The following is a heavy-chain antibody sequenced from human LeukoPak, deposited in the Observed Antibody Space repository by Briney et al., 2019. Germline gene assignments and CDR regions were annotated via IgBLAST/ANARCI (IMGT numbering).Heavy chain of an antibody. J-gene: IGHJ4*02. CDR1: GYTFTSSG. D-gene: IGHD2-2*01. CDR2: ISPYNGNT. Sequence: ASVNVSRKASGYTFTSSGISWVRLAPAQGLEWMGWISPYNGNTNYAQKLQDRVTISTDTSTSTAYMEVRSLRPDDTAVYYCARDSPWGYCSSTSCPAGDDWGQGTLVTVSS. CDR3: ARDSPWGYCSSTSCPAGDD. V-gene: IGHV1-18*01.